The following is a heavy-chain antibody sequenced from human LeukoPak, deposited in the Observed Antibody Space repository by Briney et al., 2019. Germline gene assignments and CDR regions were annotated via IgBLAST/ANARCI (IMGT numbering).Heavy chain of an antibody. CDR3: ARNYYGSGLYYYYYGMDV. Sequence: SETLSLTCTVSGGSISSGGYYWSWIRQPPGKGLEWIGEINHSGSTNYNPSLKSRVTISVDTSKNQFSLKLSSVTAADTAVYYCARNYYGSGLYYYYYGMDVWGQGTTVTVSS. D-gene: IGHD3-10*01. V-gene: IGHV4-39*07. CDR2: INHSGST. J-gene: IGHJ6*02. CDR1: GGSISSGGYY.